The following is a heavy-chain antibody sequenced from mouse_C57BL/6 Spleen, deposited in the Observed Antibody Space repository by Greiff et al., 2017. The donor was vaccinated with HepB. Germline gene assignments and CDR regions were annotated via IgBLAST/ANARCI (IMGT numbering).Heavy chain of an antibody. V-gene: IGHV1-55*01. CDR1: GYTFTSYW. J-gene: IGHJ1*03. Sequence: VKLQESGAELVKPGASVKMSCKASGYTFTSYWITWVKQRPGQGLEWIGDIYPGSGSTNYNEKFKSKATLTVDTSSSTAYMQLSSLTSEDSAVYYCARTEFITTVWYFDVWGTGTTVTVSS. CDR2: IYPGSGST. D-gene: IGHD1-1*01. CDR3: ARTEFITTVWYFDV.